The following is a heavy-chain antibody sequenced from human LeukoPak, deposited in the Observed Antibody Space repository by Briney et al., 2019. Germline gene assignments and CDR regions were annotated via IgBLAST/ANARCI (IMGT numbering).Heavy chain of an antibody. J-gene: IGHJ4*02. CDR3: ARGERIVGAIIHFPAPFDY. Sequence: GASVKVSCKASGYTFTSYYMHWVRQAPGQGLEWMGIINPSGGSTSYAQKFQGRVTMTRDTSTSTVYMELSSLRSEDTAVYYCARGERIVGAIIHFPAPFDYWGQGTLVTVSS. V-gene: IGHV1-46*01. D-gene: IGHD1-26*01. CDR1: GYTFTSYY. CDR2: INPSGGST.